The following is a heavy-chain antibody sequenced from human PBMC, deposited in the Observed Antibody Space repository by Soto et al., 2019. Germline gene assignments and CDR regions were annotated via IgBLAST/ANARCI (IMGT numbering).Heavy chain of an antibody. CDR3: ARSIQLWTPFDY. CDR1: GGSFSGYY. D-gene: IGHD5-18*01. V-gene: IGHV4-34*01. Sequence: PLETLSLTCAVYGGSFSGYYWSWVRQPPGKGLEWIGEINHSGSTKYNPSLKSRVTISVDTSKNQFSLKLSSVTAADTAVFFCARSIQLWTPFDYWGQGTLVTVSS. J-gene: IGHJ4*02. CDR2: INHSGST.